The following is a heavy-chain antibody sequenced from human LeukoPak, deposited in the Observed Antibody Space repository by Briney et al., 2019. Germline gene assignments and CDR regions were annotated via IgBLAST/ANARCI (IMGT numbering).Heavy chain of an antibody. V-gene: IGHV4-4*07. Sequence: PSETLSLTCTVSGGSISSYYWSWIRQPAGKGLEWIGRIYTSGSTNYNPSLKSRVTMSVDTSKNQFSLKLSSVTAADTAVYYCARGVLRYFDGSFDYWGQGTLVTVSS. J-gene: IGHJ4*02. CDR3: ARGVLRYFDGSFDY. CDR1: GGSISSYY. CDR2: IYTSGST. D-gene: IGHD3-9*01.